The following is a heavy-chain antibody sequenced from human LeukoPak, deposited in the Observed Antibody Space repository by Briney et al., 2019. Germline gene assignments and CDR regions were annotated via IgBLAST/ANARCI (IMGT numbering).Heavy chain of an antibody. Sequence: GGSLGLSCAASGFTFSSYSMNWVRQAPGKGLEWVSSISSSSSYIYYADSVKGRFTISRDNAKNSLYLQMNSLRAEDTAVYYCARDSSGWYHWFDPWGQGTLVTVPS. CDR1: GFTFSSYS. D-gene: IGHD6-19*01. CDR2: ISSSSSYI. CDR3: ARDSSGWYHWFDP. J-gene: IGHJ5*02. V-gene: IGHV3-21*01.